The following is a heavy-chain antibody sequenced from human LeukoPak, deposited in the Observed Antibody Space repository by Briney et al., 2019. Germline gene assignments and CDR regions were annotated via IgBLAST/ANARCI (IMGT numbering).Heavy chain of an antibody. V-gene: IGHV4-59*01. CDR1: GSSISTYY. CDR3: ARDGYSGSDAL. Sequence: SETLSLTCTVSGSSISTYYWSWIRQPPGKGLEWIGYIYHSGGTNYNPSLKSRVTISVDTSQNQFYLKLSSVTAADTAVYYCARDGYSGSDALWGQGTLVTVSS. J-gene: IGHJ4*02. CDR2: IYHSGGT. D-gene: IGHD5-12*01.